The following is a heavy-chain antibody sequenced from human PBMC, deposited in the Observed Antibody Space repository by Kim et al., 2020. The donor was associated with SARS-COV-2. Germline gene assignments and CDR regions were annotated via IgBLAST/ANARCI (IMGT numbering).Heavy chain of an antibody. CDR2: IYYSGST. Sequence: SETLSLTCTVSGGSISSSSYYWGWIRQPPGKGLEWIGSIYYSGSTYYNPSLKSRVTISVDTSKNQFSLKLSSVTAADTAVYYCARLTYTVYGSGSVNAFDIWGQGTMVTVSS. CDR1: GGSISSSSYY. V-gene: IGHV4-39*01. CDR3: ARLTYTVYGSGSVNAFDI. D-gene: IGHD3-10*01. J-gene: IGHJ3*02.